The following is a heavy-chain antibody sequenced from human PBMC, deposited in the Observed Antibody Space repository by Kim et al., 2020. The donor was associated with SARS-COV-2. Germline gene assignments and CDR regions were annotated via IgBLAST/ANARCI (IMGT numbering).Heavy chain of an antibody. Sequence: ASVKVSCKASGYTFTSYYMHWVRQAPGQGLEWMGIINPSGGSTSYAQKFQGRVTMTRDTSTSTVYMELSSLRSEDTAVYYCARIVGGALRYFDWSDAFDIWGQGTMVTVSS. V-gene: IGHV1-46*01. D-gene: IGHD3-9*01. J-gene: IGHJ3*02. CDR2: INPSGGST. CDR3: ARIVGGALRYFDWSDAFDI. CDR1: GYTFTSYY.